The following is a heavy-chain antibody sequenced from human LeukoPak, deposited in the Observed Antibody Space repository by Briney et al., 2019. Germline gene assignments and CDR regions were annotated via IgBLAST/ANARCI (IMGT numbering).Heavy chain of an antibody. CDR1: GYSISSGYY. CDR3: ARLNDGSGSYWFDP. V-gene: IGHV4-38-2*02. D-gene: IGHD3-10*01. J-gene: IGHJ5*02. CDR2: IYHSGST. Sequence: SETLSLTCTVSGYSISSGYYWGWIRQPPGKGLEWIGSIYHSGSTYYNPSLKSRVTISVDTSKNQFSLKLSSVTAADTAVYYCARLNDGSGSYWFDPWGQGTLVTVSS.